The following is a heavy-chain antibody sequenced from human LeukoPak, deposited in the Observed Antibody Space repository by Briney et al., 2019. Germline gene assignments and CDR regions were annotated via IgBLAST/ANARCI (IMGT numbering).Heavy chain of an antibody. CDR2: IYPGDSDT. V-gene: IGHV5-51*01. D-gene: IGHD2-2*01. J-gene: IGHJ4*02. CDR3: ARAARGKGYCSSTSCLGTLGDY. CDR1: GYSFTSYW. Sequence: GESLKISCKGSGYSFTSYWIGWVRQMPGKGLEWMGIIYPGDSDTRYSPSFQGQVTISADKSISTAYLQWSSLKASDTAMYYCARAARGKGYCSSTSCLGTLGDYWGQGTLVTVSS.